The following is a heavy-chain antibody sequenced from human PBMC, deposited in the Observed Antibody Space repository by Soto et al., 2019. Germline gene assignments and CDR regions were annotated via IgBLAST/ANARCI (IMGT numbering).Heavy chain of an antibody. Sequence: EVHLLESGGGLVHPGESLRLSCGASGFTFSSCVMTWVRQAPGKGLEWVSCITDSGTGTYYADSMKGRFTISRDNSKNTMYLQMNNLRVEDTGVYYCAKGLSNGRWYAEDWGQGTLVTVSS. CDR2: ITDSGTGT. D-gene: IGHD6-13*01. J-gene: IGHJ4*02. CDR1: GFTFSSCV. V-gene: IGHV3-23*01. CDR3: AKGLSNGRWYAED.